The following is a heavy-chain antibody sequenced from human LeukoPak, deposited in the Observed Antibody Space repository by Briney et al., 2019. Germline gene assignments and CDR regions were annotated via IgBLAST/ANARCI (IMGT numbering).Heavy chain of an antibody. CDR2: IIPIFGP. CDR1: VFIFSSHA. J-gene: IGHJ4*02. V-gene: IGHV1-69*13. Sequence: SVKVSCKASVFIFSSHAISWVRQAPGQGLEWIGGIIPIFGPNYAQKFRGRATISADLATATAYMELSSLTSEDTSVYYCATGKDRSGYYYSLDYWGQGTLVAVSS. CDR3: ATGKDRSGYYYSLDY. D-gene: IGHD3-22*01.